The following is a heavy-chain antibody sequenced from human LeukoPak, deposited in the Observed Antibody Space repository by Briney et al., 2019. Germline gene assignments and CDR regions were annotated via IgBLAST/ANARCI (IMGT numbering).Heavy chain of an antibody. CDR1: GFTFNNYV. V-gene: IGHV3-23*01. CDR2: ISASAAMT. J-gene: IGHJ4*02. CDR3: AKDRSIGTYYTFDH. D-gene: IGHD1-26*01. Sequence: PGGSLRLSCAASGFTFNNYVVTWVRQAPGKGLEWVSSISASAAMTYYADSVRGRFTVSRDNSNNTLYLQMSSLTAADTAVYYCAKDRSIGTYYTFDHWGQGTLVTVSS.